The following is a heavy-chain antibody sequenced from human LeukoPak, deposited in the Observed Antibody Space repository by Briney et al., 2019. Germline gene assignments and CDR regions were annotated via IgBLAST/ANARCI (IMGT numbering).Heavy chain of an antibody. V-gene: IGHV1-2*02. Sequence: ASVKVSCKASGYTFTGYYMHWVRQAPGQGLEWMGWINPNSGGTNYAVKFKDRVIMTSDTSTNTAYMELNRLTSDDTAVYYCARWRYSNYFFDNWGQGTLVTVSS. CDR3: ARWRYSNYFFDN. D-gene: IGHD4-11*01. CDR1: GYTFTGYY. CDR2: INPNSGGT. J-gene: IGHJ4*01.